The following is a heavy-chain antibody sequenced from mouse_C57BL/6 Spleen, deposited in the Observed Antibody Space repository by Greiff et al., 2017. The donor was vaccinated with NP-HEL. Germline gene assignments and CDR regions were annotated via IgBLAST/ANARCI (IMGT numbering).Heavy chain of an antibody. V-gene: IGHV5-16*01. CDR3: ARGEGYDYGFAY. Sequence: EVHLVESEGGLVQPGSSMKLSCTASGFTFSDYYMAWVRQVPEKGLEWVANINYDGSSTYYLDSLKSRFIISRDNAKNILYLQMSSLKSEDTATYYCARGEGYDYGFAYWGQGTLVTVSA. J-gene: IGHJ3*01. CDR2: INYDGSST. CDR1: GFTFSDYY. D-gene: IGHD2-4*01.